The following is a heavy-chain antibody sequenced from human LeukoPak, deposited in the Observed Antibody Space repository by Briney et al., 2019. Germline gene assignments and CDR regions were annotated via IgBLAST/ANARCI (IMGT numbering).Heavy chain of an antibody. J-gene: IGHJ6*02. CDR3: ARVGRGLFAMDV. Sequence: GGSLRLSCAASGFTFSTYEMNWVRQAPGKGLEWVSYISNSGSTIYYTDSVKGRFTISRDSGKNSLYLQMNSLRDEDTALYYCARVGRGLFAMDVWGQGTTVTVSS. D-gene: IGHD3-10*01. V-gene: IGHV3-48*03. CDR2: ISNSGSTI. CDR1: GFTFSTYE.